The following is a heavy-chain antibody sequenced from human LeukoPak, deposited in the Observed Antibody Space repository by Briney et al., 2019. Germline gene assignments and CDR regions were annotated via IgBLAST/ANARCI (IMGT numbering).Heavy chain of an antibody. Sequence: GGSLRLSCTASGFTFRDYTINWVRKAPGKGLEWVSAIDKSGTFIKYADSVKGRFTVSRDNAKNSLYLQMNSLRAEDTAVYYCARVGGRGYYDFWSGYQDNYYFDYWGQGTLVTVSS. J-gene: IGHJ4*02. CDR1: GFTFRDYT. V-gene: IGHV3-21*01. CDR2: IDKSGTFI. D-gene: IGHD3-3*01. CDR3: ARVGGRGYYDFWSGYQDNYYFDY.